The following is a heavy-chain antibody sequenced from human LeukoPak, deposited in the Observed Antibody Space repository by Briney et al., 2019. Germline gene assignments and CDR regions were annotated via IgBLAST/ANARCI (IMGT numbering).Heavy chain of an antibody. CDR3: ARVPVGATFNDAFDI. V-gene: IGHV4-39*07. Sequence: SETLSLTCTVSGGSISSSSYYWGWIRQPPGKGLEWIGSIYYSGSTYYNPSLKSRVTISVDTSKNQFSLKLSSVTAADTAVYYCARVPVGATFNDAFDIWGQGTMVTVSS. J-gene: IGHJ3*02. CDR1: GGSISSSSYY. CDR2: IYYSGST. D-gene: IGHD1-26*01.